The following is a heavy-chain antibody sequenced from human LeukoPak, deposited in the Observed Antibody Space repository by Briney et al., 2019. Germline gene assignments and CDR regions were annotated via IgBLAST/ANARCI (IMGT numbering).Heavy chain of an antibody. CDR2: IYYSGST. V-gene: IGHV4-31*03. D-gene: IGHD1-26*01. CDR1: GGSISSGGYY. J-gene: IGHJ3*02. CDR3: ARDGGMGSGSYEYAFDI. Sequence: SETLSLTCTVSGGSISSGGYYWSWIRQHPGKGLEWIGYIYYSGSTYYNLSLKSRVTISVDTSKNQFSLKLSSVTAADTAVYYCARDGGMGSGSYEYAFDIWGQGTMVTVSS.